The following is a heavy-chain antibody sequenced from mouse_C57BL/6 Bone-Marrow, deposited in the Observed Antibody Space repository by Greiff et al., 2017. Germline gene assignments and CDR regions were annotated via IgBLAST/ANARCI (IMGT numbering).Heavy chain of an antibody. J-gene: IGHJ4*01. CDR3: ARDITTVVGNYYAMDY. V-gene: IGHV3-6*01. D-gene: IGHD1-1*01. CDR1: GYSITSGYY. CDR2: ISYDGSN. Sequence: ESGPGLVKPSQSLSLTCSVTGYSITSGYYWNWIRQFPGNKLEWMGYISYDGSNNYNPSLKNRISITRDTSKNQFFLKLNSVTTEDTATYYCARDITTVVGNYYAMDYWGQGTSVTVSS.